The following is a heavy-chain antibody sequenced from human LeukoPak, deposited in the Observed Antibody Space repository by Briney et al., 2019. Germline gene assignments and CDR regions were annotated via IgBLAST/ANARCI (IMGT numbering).Heavy chain of an antibody. CDR3: ARELPRIGGQTDASDI. CDR1: GFTSSGDW. Sequence: PGGSLRLSCAVSGFTSSGDWMHWVRQAPGKGLVWVSRSKSDGSSTSYADSVKGRFTISRDNAKNTLYLQMNSLRAEDTAVYYCARELPRIGGQTDASDIWGQGTMVTVS. J-gene: IGHJ3*02. D-gene: IGHD3-16*01. V-gene: IGHV3-74*01. CDR2: SKSDGSST.